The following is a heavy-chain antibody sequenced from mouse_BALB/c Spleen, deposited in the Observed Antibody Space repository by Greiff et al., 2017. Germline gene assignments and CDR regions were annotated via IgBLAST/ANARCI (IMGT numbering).Heavy chain of an antibody. CDR2: IDPENGDT. Sequence: VQLLQSGAELVRSGASVKLSCTASGFNIKDYYMPWVKQRPEQGLEWIGWIDPENGDTEYAPKFQGKATMTADTSSNTAYLQLSSLTSEDTAVYNYNALKLGRFAYWGQGTLVTVSA. V-gene: IGHV14-4*02. D-gene: IGHD4-1*01. J-gene: IGHJ3*01. CDR3: NALKLGRFAY. CDR1: GFNIKDYY.